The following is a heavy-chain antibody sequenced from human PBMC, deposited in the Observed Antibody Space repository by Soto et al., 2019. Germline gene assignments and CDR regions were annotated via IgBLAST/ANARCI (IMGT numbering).Heavy chain of an antibody. Sequence: GGSLRLSCAASGFTFSSYSMNWVRQAPGKGLEWVSSISSSSSYIYYADSVKGRFTISRDNAKNSLYLQMNSLRAEDTAVYYCASAIVVVPAAPTRWGQGTLVTVSS. CDR2: ISSSSSYI. CDR1: GFTFSSYS. J-gene: IGHJ4*02. D-gene: IGHD2-2*01. CDR3: ASAIVVVPAAPTR. V-gene: IGHV3-21*01.